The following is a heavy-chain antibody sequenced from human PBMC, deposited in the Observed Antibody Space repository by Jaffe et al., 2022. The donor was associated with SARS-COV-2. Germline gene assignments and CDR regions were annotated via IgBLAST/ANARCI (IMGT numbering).Heavy chain of an antibody. J-gene: IGHJ4*02. D-gene: IGHD3-16*02. CDR3: ARHKNQVWGSYRCWDY. CDR2: IYYSGST. CDR1: GGSISSSSYY. V-gene: IGHV4-39*01. Sequence: QLQLQESGPGLVKPSETLSLTCTVSGGSISSSSYYWGWIRQPPGKGLEWIGSIYYSGSTYYNPSLKSRVTISVDTSKNQFSLKLSSVTAADTAVYYCARHKNQVWGSYRCWDYWGQGTLVTVSS.